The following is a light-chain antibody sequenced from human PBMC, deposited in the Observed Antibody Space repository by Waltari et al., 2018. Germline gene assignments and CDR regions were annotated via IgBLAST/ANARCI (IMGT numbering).Light chain of an antibody. Sequence: QSVLTQPPSVSGTPGQRVTISCTGSTTNIGAGHDAHWYQHLPVTAPKLLISGNNNRPSGVPYRFSGSKSGTSASLAITGLQADDEADYFCQSFDNMLSGGVVFGGGTKLAVL. V-gene: IGLV1-40*01. CDR2: GNN. CDR1: TTNIGAGHD. J-gene: IGLJ2*01. CDR3: QSFDNMLSGGVV.